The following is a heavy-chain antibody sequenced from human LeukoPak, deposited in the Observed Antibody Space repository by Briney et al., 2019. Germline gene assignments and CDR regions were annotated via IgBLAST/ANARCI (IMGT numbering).Heavy chain of an antibody. D-gene: IGHD2-8*01. V-gene: IGHV4-39*02. CDR1: GGSISSTIYY. J-gene: IGHJ3*02. Sequence: SETLSLTCTVSGGSISSTIYYWGWIRQPPGKGLEWIGNVYYIGITYYNPSLKSRVTISVDTSKNRFSLKLNSVTAADTAVYYCARERGVARRAFDIWGQGTMVTVSS. CDR3: ARERGVARRAFDI. CDR2: VYYIGIT.